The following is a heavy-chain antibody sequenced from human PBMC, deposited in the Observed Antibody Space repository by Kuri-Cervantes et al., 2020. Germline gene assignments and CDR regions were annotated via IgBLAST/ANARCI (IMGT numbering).Heavy chain of an antibody. J-gene: IGHJ4*02. D-gene: IGHD2-8*01. CDR3: ASDLISNYLDY. CDR2: IKQDGSEK. CDR1: GFTFSNHW. V-gene: IGHV3-7*01. Sequence: ETLSLTCVVSGFTFSNHWMSWVRQAPGKGLEWVANIKQDGSEKYYVDSVKGRFTISRDNAKNSLYLQMNSLRAEDTAVYYCASDLISNYLDYWGQGTLVTVSS.